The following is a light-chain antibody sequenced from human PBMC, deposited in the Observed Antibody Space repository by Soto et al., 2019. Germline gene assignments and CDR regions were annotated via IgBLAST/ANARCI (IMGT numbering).Light chain of an antibody. J-gene: IGLJ1*01. CDR2: DVS. CDR3: CSYAGSYTYV. CDR1: ISDVGGYNY. V-gene: IGLV2-11*01. Sequence: QSVLTQPRSVCGSPGQSFTISCTGTISDVGGYNYVSWYQQHPGKAPKLMIYDVSKRPSGVPDRFSGSKSGNTASLTISGLQAEDEADYYCCSYAGSYTYVFGTGTKVTVL.